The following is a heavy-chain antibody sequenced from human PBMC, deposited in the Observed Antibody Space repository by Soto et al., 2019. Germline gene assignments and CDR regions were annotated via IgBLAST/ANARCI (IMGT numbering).Heavy chain of an antibody. CDR1: GASFSVSY. CDR2: AYYSGTT. D-gene: IGHD3-3*01. J-gene: IGHJ4*01. CDR3: AGWSALTQYYFDS. V-gene: IGHV4-59*13. Sequence: PSETLSLTCAVSGASFSVSYWSWIRHPPGKGLEWIGYAYYSGTTVYNPSLKSRVSISVDTSKKYVSLRLNSVTAADTAVYYCAGWSALTQYYFDSWGHGTLVTVSS.